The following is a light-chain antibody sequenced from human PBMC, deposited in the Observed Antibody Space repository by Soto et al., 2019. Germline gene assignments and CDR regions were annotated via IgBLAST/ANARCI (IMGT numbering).Light chain of an antibody. CDR2: EVA. CDR3: KSYAGSNTYV. CDR1: GSDIGVYDV. J-gene: IGLJ1*01. V-gene: IGLV2-8*01. Sequence: QAALTQPPSASGSPGQAGTIACTGTGSDIGVYDVVSWYQHHPGKAPRLIIDEVAQRPSVFPYRFSRSKSGNTASLTVSGLQAADEADYFCKSYAGSNTYVFGSGTTVTV.